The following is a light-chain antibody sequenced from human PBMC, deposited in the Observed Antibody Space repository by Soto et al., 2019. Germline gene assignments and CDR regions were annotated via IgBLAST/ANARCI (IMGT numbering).Light chain of an antibody. Sequence: NFMLTQPHSVSESPGKTVTISCTGSSGSIASNYVQWYQQRPGSAPTTVIYEDNQRPSGVPDRFSGSIDRSSNSASLTISGLKTEDEADYYCQSSDSYNVVFGGGTKLTVL. CDR2: EDN. CDR3: QSSDSYNVV. V-gene: IGLV6-57*02. J-gene: IGLJ3*02. CDR1: SGSIASNY.